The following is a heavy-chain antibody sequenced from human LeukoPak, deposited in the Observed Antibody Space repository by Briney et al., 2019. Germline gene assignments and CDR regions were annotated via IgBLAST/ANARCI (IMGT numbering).Heavy chain of an antibody. CDR2: IYYSGST. V-gene: IGHV4-59*01. D-gene: IGHD4-17*01. Sequence: SETLSLTCTVSGGSISSYYWSWIRQPPGKGLEWIGYIYYSGSTNYNPSLKSRVTISVDTSKNQFSLKLSSVTAADTAVYYCARVRGDYPPIDSYFDCWGQGTLVTVSS. J-gene: IGHJ4*02. CDR1: GGSISSYY. CDR3: ARVRGDYPPIDSYFDC.